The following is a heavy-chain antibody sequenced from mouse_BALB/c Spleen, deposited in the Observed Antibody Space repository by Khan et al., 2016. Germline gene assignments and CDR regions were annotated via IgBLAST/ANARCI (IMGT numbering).Heavy chain of an antibody. D-gene: IGHD1-1*01. CDR2: IHPYNDGT. CDR1: EYTFTSYV. J-gene: IGHJ2*01. Sequence: EVQLQESGPELVKPGASVKMSCKASEYTFTSYVMHWVKQKPGQGLEWIGYIHPYNDGTKYNEKFKGKATLTSDKSSSTAYMELSSLTSEDSAVYYCARGYYGSSYIFDYWGQGTTLTVSS. V-gene: IGHV1S136*01. CDR3: ARGYYGSSYIFDY.